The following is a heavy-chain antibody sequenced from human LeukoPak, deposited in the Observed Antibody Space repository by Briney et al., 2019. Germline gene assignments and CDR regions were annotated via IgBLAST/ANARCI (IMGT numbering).Heavy chain of an antibody. V-gene: IGHV3-23*01. Sequence: GGSLRLSCAASGFTFSSYAMSWVRQAPGKGLEWVSAISGSGGGTYYADSVKGRFTISRDNSKNTLYLQMNSLRAEDTAVYYCAKDAREYQLLWNYYYGMDVWGQGTTVTVSS. CDR2: ISGSGGGT. CDR1: GFTFSSYA. CDR3: AKDAREYQLLWNYYYGMDV. J-gene: IGHJ6*02. D-gene: IGHD2-2*01.